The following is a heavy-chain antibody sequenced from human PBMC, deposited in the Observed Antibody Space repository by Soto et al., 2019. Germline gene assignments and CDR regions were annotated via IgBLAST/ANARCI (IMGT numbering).Heavy chain of an antibody. V-gene: IGHV4-31*03. CDR3: AREPLTQAHCSGGSCYQNWYFDL. CDR2: IYYSGST. J-gene: IGHJ2*01. CDR1: GGSISSGGYY. Sequence: PSETLSLTFTVSGGSISSGGYYWSGIRQHPGKGLEWIGYIYYSGSTYYNPSLKSRVTISVDTSKNQFSLKLSSVTAADTAVYYCAREPLTQAHCSGGSCYQNWYFDLWGRGTVVTVSS. D-gene: IGHD2-15*01.